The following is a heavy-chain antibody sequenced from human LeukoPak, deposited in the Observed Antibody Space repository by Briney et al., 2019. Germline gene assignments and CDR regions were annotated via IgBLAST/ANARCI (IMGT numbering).Heavy chain of an antibody. CDR1: GYTFTSYG. V-gene: IGHV1-18*01. J-gene: IGHJ4*02. D-gene: IGHD6-19*01. CDR3: ARGGIAAVAGTDFDY. Sequence: ASVKVSCKASGYTFTSYGISWVRQAPGQGLEWMGWISAYNGNTNYAQKLQGRVTMTTDTSTSTAYMELRSLRSDDTAVYYCARGGIAAVAGTDFDYWGQGTLVTVSS. CDR2: ISAYNGNT.